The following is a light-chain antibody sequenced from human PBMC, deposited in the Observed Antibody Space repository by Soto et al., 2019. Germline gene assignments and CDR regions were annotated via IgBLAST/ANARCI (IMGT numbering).Light chain of an antibody. CDR1: SSDVGGYND. V-gene: IGLV2-14*01. Sequence: QSALTQPASVSGSPGQSITISCTGTSSDVGGYNDVSWYQQHPGKATKLMIYEVSNRPSGVSNRFSGSKSGNTASLTISGLQAEDEADYYCSSYTSSSTLVVFGGGTKLTVL. J-gene: IGLJ2*01. CDR3: SSYTSSSTLVV. CDR2: EVS.